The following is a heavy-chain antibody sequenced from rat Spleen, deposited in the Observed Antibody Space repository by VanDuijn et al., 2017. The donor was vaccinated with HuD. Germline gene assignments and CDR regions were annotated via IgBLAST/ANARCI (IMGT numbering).Heavy chain of an antibody. V-gene: IGHV5-29*01. Sequence: EVQLVESGGGLVQPGSPLKLSCAASGFSFSSNWLNWIRQAPGKGLEWIASINPDGGRNFYRDSVRGRFTVSRDNAKSTLSLQMDSLRSEDTATYYLVRQDTSGYSNWFAYWGQGTIVSVSS. CDR1: GFSFSSNW. D-gene: IGHD4-3*01. J-gene: IGHJ3*01. CDR3: VRQDTSGYSNWFAY. CDR2: INPDGGRN.